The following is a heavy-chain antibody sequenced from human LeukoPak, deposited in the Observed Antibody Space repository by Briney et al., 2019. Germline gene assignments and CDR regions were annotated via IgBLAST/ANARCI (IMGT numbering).Heavy chain of an antibody. Sequence: GSLRLSCAASGFTVSSNYMSWVRQAPGKGLEWVSVIYSGGSTYYADSVKGRFTISRDNSKNTLYLQMNSLRAEDTAVYYCARDWGLYYYGMDVWGQGTTVTVSS. J-gene: IGHJ6*02. V-gene: IGHV3-53*01. CDR3: ARDWGLYYYGMDV. D-gene: IGHD3-16*01. CDR1: GFTVSSNY. CDR2: IYSGGST.